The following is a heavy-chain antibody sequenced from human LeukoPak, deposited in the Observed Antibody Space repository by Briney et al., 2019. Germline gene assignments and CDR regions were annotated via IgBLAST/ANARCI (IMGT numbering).Heavy chain of an antibody. D-gene: IGHD3-10*01. CDR1: GFTFDDYA. V-gene: IGHV3-43*02. Sequence: PGGSLRLSCAASGFTFDDYAMHWVRQAPGKGLEWVSLICGDGGSTYYADSVKGRFTISRDNSKNSLYLQMNSLRTEDTALYYCGKTFGITMVRGVDIWGQGTMVTVSS. CDR3: GKTFGITMVRGVDI. CDR2: ICGDGGST. J-gene: IGHJ3*02.